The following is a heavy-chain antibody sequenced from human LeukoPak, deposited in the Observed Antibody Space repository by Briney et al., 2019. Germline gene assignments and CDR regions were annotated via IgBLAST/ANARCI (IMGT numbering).Heavy chain of an antibody. Sequence: PGGSLRLSCAASGFTFSSYSMNWVRQAPGKGLEWVSSISSSSSYIYYADSVKGRFTISRDNAKNSLYLQMNSLRAEDTAVYYCARDTRYCSSTSCHDAFDIWGQGTMVTVSS. CDR2: ISSSSSYI. CDR1: GFTFSSYS. V-gene: IGHV3-21*01. D-gene: IGHD2-2*01. CDR3: ARDTRYCSSTSCHDAFDI. J-gene: IGHJ3*02.